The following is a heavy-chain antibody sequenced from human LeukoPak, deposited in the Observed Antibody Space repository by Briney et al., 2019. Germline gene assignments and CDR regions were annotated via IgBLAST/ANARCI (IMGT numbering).Heavy chain of an antibody. D-gene: IGHD2-2*01. V-gene: IGHV3-21*01. CDR2: ISSSSSYI. J-gene: IGHJ5*02. CDR3: ARGSYQLPPTWFDP. Sequence: GGSLRLSCAASGFTFSSYSMNWVRQAPGKGLEWSSSISSSSSYIYYADSVKGRFTISRDNAKNSLYLQMNSLRAEDTAVYYCARGSYQLPPTWFDPWGQGTLVTVSS. CDR1: GFTFSSYS.